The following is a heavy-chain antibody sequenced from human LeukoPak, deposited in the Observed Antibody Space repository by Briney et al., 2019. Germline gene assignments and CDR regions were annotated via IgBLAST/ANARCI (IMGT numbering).Heavy chain of an antibody. V-gene: IGHV4-34*01. D-gene: IGHD4-17*01. Sequence: SETLSLTCAVSGVSFNDYYWSWVRQTPGRGLEWIGEINHSGYTNDSPSLKSRVTLSIDTSRKQFSLNLRSVTVADAGIYYCTRMTTGHDYWGQGTLVTVSS. J-gene: IGHJ4*02. CDR3: TRMTTGHDY. CDR1: GVSFNDYY. CDR2: INHSGYT.